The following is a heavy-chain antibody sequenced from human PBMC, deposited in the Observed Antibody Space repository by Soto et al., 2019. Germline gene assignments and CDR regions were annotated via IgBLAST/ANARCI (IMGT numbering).Heavy chain of an antibody. CDR3: ARDGAGYSSGWFDY. CDR1: GGSISSYY. CDR2: IYTSGST. J-gene: IGHJ5*01. Sequence: QVQLQESGPGLVKPSETLSLTCTVSGGSISSYYWGWIRQPAGKGLEWIGRIYTSGSTNYNPSPKSRVTMSVDTSKNQFSLKLSSVTAADTAVYYCARDGAGYSSGWFDYWGQGTLVTVSS. V-gene: IGHV4-4*07. D-gene: IGHD6-19*01.